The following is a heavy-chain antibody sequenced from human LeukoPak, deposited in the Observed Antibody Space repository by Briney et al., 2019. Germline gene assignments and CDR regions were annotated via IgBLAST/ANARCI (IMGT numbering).Heavy chain of an antibody. CDR2: IYSGGST. J-gene: IGHJ4*02. Sequence: GGSLRLSCAASEFSVGSNYMTWVRQAPGKGLEWVSLIYSGGSTYYADSVKGRFTISRDNSKNTLYLQMNSLRAEDTAVYYCARERPDSRNLDYWGRGALVTVSS. V-gene: IGHV3-66*01. D-gene: IGHD1-14*01. CDR3: ARERPDSRNLDY. CDR1: EFSVGSNY.